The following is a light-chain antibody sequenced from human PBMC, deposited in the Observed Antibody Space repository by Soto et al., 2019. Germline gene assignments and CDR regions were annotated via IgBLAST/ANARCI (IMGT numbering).Light chain of an antibody. J-gene: IGKJ1*01. CDR1: QSISSF. Sequence: DIQMTQSPSSLSASVGDRVTITCLASQSISSFLTWYQQKAGKAPKLLIYAASSLQSGVPSRSSGSGSGTDFTLTISSLQPEDFASYYCQQSFSTPPTFGQGTKVDI. V-gene: IGKV1-39*01. CDR2: AAS. CDR3: QQSFSTPPT.